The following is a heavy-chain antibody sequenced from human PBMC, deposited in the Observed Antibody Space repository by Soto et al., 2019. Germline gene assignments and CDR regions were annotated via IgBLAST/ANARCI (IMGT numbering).Heavy chain of an antibody. V-gene: IGHV3-21*01. D-gene: IGHD2-15*01. J-gene: IGHJ4*02. CDR1: GFTFSSYS. CDR3: ARDGLGYCSGGSCPLDY. Sequence: GGSLRLSCAASGFTFSSYSMNWVRQAPGKGLEWVSSISSSSSYIYYADSVKGRFTISRDNAKNSLYLQMNSLRAEDTAVYYCARDGLGYCSGGSCPLDYWGQGTLVTVSS. CDR2: ISSSSSYI.